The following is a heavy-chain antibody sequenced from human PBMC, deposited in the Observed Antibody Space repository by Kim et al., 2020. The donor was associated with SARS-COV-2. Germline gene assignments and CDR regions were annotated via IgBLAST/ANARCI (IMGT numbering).Heavy chain of an antibody. D-gene: IGHD1-1*01. J-gene: IGHJ4*02. V-gene: IGHV4-31*03. CDR2: IYNSGST. Sequence: SETLSLTCTVSGGSISSGGYYWSWIRQHPGKGLEWIGYIYNSGSTYYNPSLKSRVTISVDTSKNQFSLKLSSVPAADTAVYYCARVRTRGTYYFDYWGQGTLVTVSS. CDR3: ARVRTRGTYYFDY. CDR1: GGSISSGGYY.